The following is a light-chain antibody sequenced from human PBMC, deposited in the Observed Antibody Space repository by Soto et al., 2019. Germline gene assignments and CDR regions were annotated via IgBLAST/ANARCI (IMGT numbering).Light chain of an antibody. V-gene: IGKV1-5*03. Sequence: DIPMTQSPSTLSASVGDRVTITCRASQSISAWLAWYRQKPGKAPKLLIYKASTLESGVPSRFSGSGSGTEFTLTISSLQPDDFATYYCQQYNNNASWTFGQGTKVQIK. CDR1: QSISAW. J-gene: IGKJ1*01. CDR2: KAS. CDR3: QQYNNNASWT.